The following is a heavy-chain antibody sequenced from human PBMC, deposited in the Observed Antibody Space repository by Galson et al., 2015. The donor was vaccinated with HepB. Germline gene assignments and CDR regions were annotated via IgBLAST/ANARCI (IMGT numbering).Heavy chain of an antibody. CDR2: IYSDGST. V-gene: IGHV3-66*04. CDR1: GFTVSTNY. Sequence: SLRLSCAVSGFTVSTNYMTWVRQAPGKGLEWVSVIYSDGSTYYTDSVKGRFTISRDTSKNTIYLQMDNLRGDDTAVYYCVRHIGAAIDYWGQGTLVTVSS. J-gene: IGHJ4*02. D-gene: IGHD2-2*01. CDR3: VRHIGAAIDY.